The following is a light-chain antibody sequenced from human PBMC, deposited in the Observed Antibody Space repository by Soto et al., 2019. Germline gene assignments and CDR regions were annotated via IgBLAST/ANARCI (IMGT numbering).Light chain of an antibody. CDR2: EVN. CDR1: SSDVGDYYY. J-gene: IGLJ3*02. CDR3: SSYSGSNNFGV. V-gene: IGLV2-8*01. Sequence: QSALTQPPSASGSPGQSVTISCTGTSSDVGDYYYVSWYQQHPGKAPKLIISEVNKRPSGVPDRFSGSKSGNTASLTVSGLQAEDEADYYCSSYSGSNNFGVFGGGTKVTVL.